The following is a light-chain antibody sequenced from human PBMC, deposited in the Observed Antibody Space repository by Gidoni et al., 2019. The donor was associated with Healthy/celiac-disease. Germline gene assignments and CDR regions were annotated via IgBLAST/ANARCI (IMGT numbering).Light chain of an antibody. J-gene: IGKJ1*01. Sequence: EIALTQSPGTLSLSPGERATFSCRASQSVSSSYLAWYQQKPGQAPRLLIYGASSRATGIPDRFSGSGSGTDFTLTISRLEPEDFAVYYCQQYGSSPQTFGQGTKVEIK. V-gene: IGKV3-20*01. CDR3: QQYGSSPQT. CDR2: GAS. CDR1: QSVSSSY.